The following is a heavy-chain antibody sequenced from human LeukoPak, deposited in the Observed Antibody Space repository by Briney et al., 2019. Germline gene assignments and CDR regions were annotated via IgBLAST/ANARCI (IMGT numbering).Heavy chain of an antibody. V-gene: IGHV4-59*01. Sequence: SETLSLTCTVSGGSISSYTWTWIRQPSGKGLDWIGYIYYSGSTNYNPSLKSRVTISVDTSKNQFSLKLTSVTAADTAVYYCAREDNYYFDDWGQGTLVTVSS. J-gene: IGHJ4*02. CDR1: GGSISSYT. D-gene: IGHD1-20*01. CDR3: AREDNYYFDD. CDR2: IYYSGST.